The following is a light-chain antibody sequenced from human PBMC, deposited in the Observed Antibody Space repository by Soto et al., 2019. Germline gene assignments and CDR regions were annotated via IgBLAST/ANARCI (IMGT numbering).Light chain of an antibody. Sequence: EIVMTQSPVTLSVSPGERATLSCRASQNISRSLAWYQQKPDQAPRLLIYGISTRATDIPARFSGSGSGTEFTLSISSLQSEDFAVYYCQQYNTWPRTFGQGTKVDIK. J-gene: IGKJ1*01. CDR3: QQYNTWPRT. CDR2: GIS. CDR1: QNISRS. V-gene: IGKV3-15*01.